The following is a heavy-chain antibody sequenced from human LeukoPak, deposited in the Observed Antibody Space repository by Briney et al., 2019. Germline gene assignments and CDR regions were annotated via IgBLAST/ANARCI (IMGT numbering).Heavy chain of an antibody. CDR1: GYTFTSYG. CDR3: ARAVYSGGPFDY. D-gene: IGHD2-15*01. CDR2: ISAYNGNT. Sequence: ASVKVSCKASGYTFTSYGISWVRQAPGQGLEWMGWISAYNGNTNYAQKLRGRVTMTTDTSTSTAYVELRSLRSDDTAVYYCARAVYSGGPFDYWGQGTLVTVSS. J-gene: IGHJ4*02. V-gene: IGHV1-18*01.